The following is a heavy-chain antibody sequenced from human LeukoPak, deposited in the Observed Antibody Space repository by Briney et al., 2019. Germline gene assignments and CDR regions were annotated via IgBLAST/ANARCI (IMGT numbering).Heavy chain of an antibody. Sequence: GGSLRLSCAASGLTFSSYEMNWVRQTPGKGLEWIAYISSSASTMYYADSVTGRFTISRDNAKNSLYLQMNSLRAEDTALYYCAREDLTSGWPDAFDIWGQGTMVTVSS. CDR3: AREDLTSGWPDAFDI. D-gene: IGHD6-19*01. CDR2: ISSSASTM. J-gene: IGHJ3*02. CDR1: GLTFSSYE. V-gene: IGHV3-48*03.